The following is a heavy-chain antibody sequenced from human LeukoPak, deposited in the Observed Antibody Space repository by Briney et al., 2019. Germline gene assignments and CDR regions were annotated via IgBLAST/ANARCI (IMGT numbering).Heavy chain of an antibody. J-gene: IGHJ5*02. D-gene: IGHD4-17*01. V-gene: IGHV4-59*01. Sequence: PSETLSLTCTVSGGSISSYYWSWIRQPPGKGLEWIGYIYYSGSTNYNPSLKGRVTISVDTSKNQLSLKLSSVTAADTAVYYCAREGDYGDYYNWFDPWGQGTLVTVSS. CDR1: GGSISSYY. CDR3: AREGDYGDYYNWFDP. CDR2: IYYSGST.